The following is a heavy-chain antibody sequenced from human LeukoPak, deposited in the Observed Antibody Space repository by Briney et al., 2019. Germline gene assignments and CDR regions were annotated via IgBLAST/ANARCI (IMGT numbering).Heavy chain of an antibody. D-gene: IGHD6-19*01. J-gene: IGHJ4*02. V-gene: IGHV4-34*01. Sequence: SETLSLTCAVYGXSFSGYYWSWIRQPPGKGLEWIGEINHSGSTNYNPSLKSRVTISVDTSKNQFSLKLSSVTAADTAVYYCARGRRIAVMDYWGQGTLVTVSS. CDR3: ARGRRIAVMDY. CDR1: GXSFSGYY. CDR2: INHSGST.